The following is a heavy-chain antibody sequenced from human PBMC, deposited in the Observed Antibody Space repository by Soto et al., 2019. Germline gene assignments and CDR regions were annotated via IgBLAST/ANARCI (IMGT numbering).Heavy chain of an antibody. V-gene: IGHV4-31*03. D-gene: IGHD2-15*01. CDR2: RYYSEST. Sequence: SEPLSLPCPVSVGSITTCGSYWSWIPQLPVKGLEWIGHRYYSESTYYNPSLKSRVSISLDTSKNQFSLKLSFVTAADTAMYYCARTKCSGGSCYSWSLDYWGQGTPVTVSS. CDR1: VGSITTCGSY. J-gene: IGHJ4*02. CDR3: ARTKCSGGSCYSWSLDY.